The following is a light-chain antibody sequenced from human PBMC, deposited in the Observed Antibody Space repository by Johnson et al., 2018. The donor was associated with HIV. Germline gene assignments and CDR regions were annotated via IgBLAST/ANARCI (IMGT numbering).Light chain of an antibody. CDR1: SSNIGNHH. CDR3: ATCANSLRV. J-gene: IGLJ1*01. V-gene: IGLV1-51*02. Sequence: QSVLTQPPSMSAAPGQRVTISCSGSSSNIGNHHVSWYQQLPGTAPKLLIYENNERHSGIPDRFSGSTSGTSATLGITGLQTGDEADYYCATCANSLRVFGTGTKVTVL. CDR2: ENN.